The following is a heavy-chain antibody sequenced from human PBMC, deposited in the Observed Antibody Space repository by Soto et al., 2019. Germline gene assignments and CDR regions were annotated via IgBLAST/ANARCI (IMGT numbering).Heavy chain of an antibody. CDR1: GFTFDSPYSHG. CDR2: ISSNGANT. Sequence: EVLLLESGGGLVQPGGSLGLSCAASGFTFDSPYSHGMSWVRQSPGKGPEWVSTISSNGANTHYAESVKGRFTISKDAPRNTVHLHMNSLRADDTATYFCVSWVSAHFDYWGHGTPVTVSS. CDR3: VSWVSAHFDY. V-gene: IGHV3-23*01. J-gene: IGHJ4*01. D-gene: IGHD2-8*01.